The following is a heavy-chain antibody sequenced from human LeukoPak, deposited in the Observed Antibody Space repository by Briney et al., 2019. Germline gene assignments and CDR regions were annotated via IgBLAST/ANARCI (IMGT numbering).Heavy chain of an antibody. J-gene: IGHJ4*02. CDR1: GYTFTGYY. Sequence: ASVKVSCKASGYTFTGYYMHWVRQAPGQGLEWMGWINPNSGGANYAQKFQGRVTMTRDTSISTAYMELSRLRSDDTAVYYCARDTKPTRYNWNDAPFDYWGQGTLVTVSS. D-gene: IGHD1-20*01. CDR2: INPNSGGA. V-gene: IGHV1-2*02. CDR3: ARDTKPTRYNWNDAPFDY.